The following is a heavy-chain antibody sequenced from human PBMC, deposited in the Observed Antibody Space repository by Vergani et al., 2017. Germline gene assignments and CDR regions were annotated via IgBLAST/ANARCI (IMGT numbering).Heavy chain of an antibody. CDR3: ARLGTAMGLNYYMDV. CDR1: GYSFTSYW. J-gene: IGHJ6*03. CDR2: IYPGDSDT. Sequence: EVQLVQSGAEVKKPGESLKISCKGSGYSFTSYWIGWVRQMPGKGLEWMGIIYPGDSDTRYSPSFQGQVTISADKSIRTAYLQWSSLKASDTAMYYCARLGTAMGLNYYMDVWGKGTTVTGSS. D-gene: IGHD5-18*01. V-gene: IGHV5-51*01.